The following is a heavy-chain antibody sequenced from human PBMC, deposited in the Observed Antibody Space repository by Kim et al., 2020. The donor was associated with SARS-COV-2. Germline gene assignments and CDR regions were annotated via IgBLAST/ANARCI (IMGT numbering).Heavy chain of an antibody. D-gene: IGHD6-13*01. Sequence: SETLSLTCAVYGGSFSGYYWSWIRQPPGKGLEWIGEINHSGSTNYNPSLKSRVTISVDTSKNQFSLKLSSVTAADTAVYYCATSYSSSPYGYWGQGTLVTVSS. V-gene: IGHV4-34*01. CDR1: GGSFSGYY. CDR3: ATSYSSSPYGY. J-gene: IGHJ4*02. CDR2: INHSGST.